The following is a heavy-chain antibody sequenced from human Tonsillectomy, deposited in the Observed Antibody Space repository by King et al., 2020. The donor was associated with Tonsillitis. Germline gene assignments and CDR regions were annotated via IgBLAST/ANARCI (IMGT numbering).Heavy chain of an antibody. Sequence: VQLVESGGGVVQPGGSLRLSCAASGFNFSSYGMQWVRQAPGKGLEGVAFIRFDGTNKYYVDSVKGRFTISRDNSKNTVYVQMNSLRPEDTAVYYCASLPFDCWGRGTLVTVSS. CDR2: IRFDGTNK. CDR1: GFNFSSYG. CDR3: ASLPFDC. J-gene: IGHJ5*01. V-gene: IGHV3-30*02.